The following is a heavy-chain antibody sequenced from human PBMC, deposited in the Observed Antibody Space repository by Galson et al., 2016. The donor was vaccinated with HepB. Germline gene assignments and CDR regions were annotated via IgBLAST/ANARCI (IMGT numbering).Heavy chain of an antibody. D-gene: IGHD3-3*01. J-gene: IGHJ4*02. CDR3: AKLAAGRFTIFGAVPYYFDY. Sequence: SLRLSCAASGFTFSSYNMNWVRQAPGKGLEWVSFISGSSRYIYYADSVKGRFTISRDNAKNSLYLQMNSLRAEDTAVYYCAKLAAGRFTIFGAVPYYFDYWGQGTLVTVSS. V-gene: IGHV3-21*01. CDR1: GFTFSSYN. CDR2: ISGSSRYI.